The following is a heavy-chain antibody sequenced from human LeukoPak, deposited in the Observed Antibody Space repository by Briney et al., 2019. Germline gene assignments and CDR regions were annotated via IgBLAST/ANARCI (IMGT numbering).Heavy chain of an antibody. CDR3: ARDYGSYYDSSGYYLYGLGY. V-gene: IGHV1-2*06. CDR2: LNPNSGGT. CDR1: GYTFTGYY. D-gene: IGHD3-22*01. J-gene: IGHJ4*02. Sequence: ASVKVSCKAFGYTFTGYYMHWVRQAPGQGLEWMGRLNPNSGGTNYAQKFQGRVTMTRDTSISTAYMELSRLRSDDTAVYYCARDYGSYYDSSGYYLYGLGYWGQGTLVTVSS.